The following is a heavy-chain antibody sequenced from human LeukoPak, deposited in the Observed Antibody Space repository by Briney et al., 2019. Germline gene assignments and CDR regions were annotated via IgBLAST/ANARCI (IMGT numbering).Heavy chain of an antibody. V-gene: IGHV4-39*01. Sequence: SETLSLTCTVSGGSISSSNYYWGWIRQPPGKGLEWIGSISYSGSTYYNPSLKSRVTIFVDTSKNQFSLKLSSVTAADTAVYYCASKQWVYYYMDVCGKGTTVTVSS. CDR2: ISYSGST. CDR3: ASKQWVYYYMDV. D-gene: IGHD1-26*01. CDR1: GGSISSSNYY. J-gene: IGHJ6*03.